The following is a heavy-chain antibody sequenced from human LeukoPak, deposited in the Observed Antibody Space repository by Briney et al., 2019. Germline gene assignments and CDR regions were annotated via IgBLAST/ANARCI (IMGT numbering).Heavy chain of an antibody. Sequence: KPSETLSLTCAVYGGSFCGYYWSSIRQPPGKGLEWIGEINHSGSTNYNPSLKSRVTISVDTSKNQFSLKLSSVTAADTAVYYCARAGIAAAGTIRGVKYFQHWGQGTLVTVSS. J-gene: IGHJ1*01. D-gene: IGHD6-13*01. CDR2: INHSGST. V-gene: IGHV4-34*01. CDR3: ARAGIAAAGTIRGVKYFQH. CDR1: GGSFCGYY.